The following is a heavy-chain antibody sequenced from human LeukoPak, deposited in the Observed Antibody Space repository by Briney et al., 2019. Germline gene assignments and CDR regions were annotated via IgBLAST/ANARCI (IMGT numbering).Heavy chain of an antibody. V-gene: IGHV1-2*02. CDR2: INPNSGGT. D-gene: IGHD3-22*01. CDR1: GYTFTGYY. J-gene: IGHJ5*02. CDR3: AREYYYDSSGLTS. Sequence: ASVKVSCKASGYTFTGYYMHWVRQAPGQGLEWMGWINPNSGGTNYAQKFQGRVTMTRDTSISTAYMELSRLRSDDTAVYYCAREYYYDSSGLTSWGQGTLVTVSS.